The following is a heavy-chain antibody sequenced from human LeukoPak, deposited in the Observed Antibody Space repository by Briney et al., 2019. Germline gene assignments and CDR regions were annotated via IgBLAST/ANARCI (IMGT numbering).Heavy chain of an antibody. V-gene: IGHV3-20*04. J-gene: IGHJ4*02. CDR2: INWNGGST. D-gene: IGHD3-10*01. Sequence: GGSLRLSCAASRFTFDDYGMSWVRQAPGKGLEWVSGINWNGGSTGYADSVKGRFTISRDNAKNSLYLQMNSLRAEDTALYYCARCRGSGSYYNSPLDCWGQGTLVTVSS. CDR1: RFTFDDYG. CDR3: ARCRGSGSYYNSPLDC.